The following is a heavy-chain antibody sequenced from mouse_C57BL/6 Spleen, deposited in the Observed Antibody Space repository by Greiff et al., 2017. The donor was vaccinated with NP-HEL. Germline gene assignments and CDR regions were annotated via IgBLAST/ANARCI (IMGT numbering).Heavy chain of an antibody. CDR3: ARELGVYGNYVGYFDY. J-gene: IGHJ2*01. CDR1: GFTFSSYA. Sequence: EVKLVESGGGLVKPGGSLKLSCAASGFTFSSYAMSWVRQTPEKRLEWVATISDGGSYTYYPDNVKGRFTISRDNAKNNLYLQMSHLKSEDTAMYYCARELGVYGNYVGYFDYWGQGTTLTVSS. CDR2: ISDGGSYT. D-gene: IGHD2-1*01. V-gene: IGHV5-4*01.